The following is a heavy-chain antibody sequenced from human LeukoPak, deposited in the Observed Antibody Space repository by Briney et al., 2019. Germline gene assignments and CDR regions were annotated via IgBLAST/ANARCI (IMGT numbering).Heavy chain of an antibody. J-gene: IGHJ6*03. Sequence: SVKVSCKASGGTFSNYAISWVRQAPGQGLEWMGGIIPIFGTANYAQKFQGRVTITTDESTSTAYMELSSLRSEDTAVYYCARSAGYSGYDSYYYYYHMDVWGKGTTVTVSS. CDR1: GGTFSNYA. V-gene: IGHV1-69*05. CDR3: ARSAGYSGYDSYYYYYHMDV. CDR2: IIPIFGTA. D-gene: IGHD5-12*01.